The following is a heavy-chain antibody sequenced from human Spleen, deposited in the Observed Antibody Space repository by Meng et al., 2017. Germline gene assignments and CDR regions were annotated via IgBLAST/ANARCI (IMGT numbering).Heavy chain of an antibody. V-gene: IGHV4-34*01. CDR3: ARGPTTMAHDFDY. CDR1: GWSCSDYY. Sequence: QLPLQQWGAGLWKPWETLSRTCFCSGWSCSDYYWTWIRQPPGKGLEWIGEINHSGSTNYNPSLENRATISVDTSQNNLSLKLSSVTAADSAVYYCARGPTTMAHDFDYWGQGTLVTVSS. CDR2: INHSGST. J-gene: IGHJ4*02. D-gene: IGHD4-11*01.